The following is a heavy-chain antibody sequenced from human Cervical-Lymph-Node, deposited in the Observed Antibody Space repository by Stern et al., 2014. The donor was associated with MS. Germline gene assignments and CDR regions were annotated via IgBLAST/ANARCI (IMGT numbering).Heavy chain of an antibody. Sequence: QLQLQESGPGLVKPSQTLSLTCTVSGGSISSGGYYWSWIRQHPGKGLEWIGYIYYSGSTYYNPSLKSRVTISVDTSKNQFSLKLSSVTAADTAMYYCARGRDGYKSHFDYWGQGTLVTVSS. CDR3: ARGRDGYKSHFDY. D-gene: IGHD5-24*01. V-gene: IGHV4-31*03. CDR2: IYYSGST. J-gene: IGHJ4*02. CDR1: GGSISSGGYY.